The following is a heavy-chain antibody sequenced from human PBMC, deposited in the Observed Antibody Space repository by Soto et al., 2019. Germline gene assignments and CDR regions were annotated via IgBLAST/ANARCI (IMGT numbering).Heavy chain of an antibody. Sequence: QVQLVESGGGVVQPGRSLRLSCAASGFTFSSYAMHWVRQAPGKGLEWVAVISYDGSNKYYADSVKGRFTISRDNSKNTLYLQMNSLRAEDTAVYYCARDSQWLVPRHFDYWGQGTLVTVSS. CDR1: GFTFSSYA. D-gene: IGHD6-19*01. CDR3: ARDSQWLVPRHFDY. V-gene: IGHV3-30-3*01. J-gene: IGHJ4*02. CDR2: ISYDGSNK.